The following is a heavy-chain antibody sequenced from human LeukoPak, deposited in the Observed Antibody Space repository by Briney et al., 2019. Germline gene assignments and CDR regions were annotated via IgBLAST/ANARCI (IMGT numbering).Heavy chain of an antibody. CDR2: IYYSGST. J-gene: IGHJ4*02. CDR1: GGSISSGGYY. CDR3: ARVITWYYYGSGSYVDY. D-gene: IGHD3-10*01. Sequence: SETLSLTCTVSGGSISSGGYYWSWIRQHPGKGLEWIGYIYYSGSTYYNPSLKSRVTISVHTSKNQFSLKLSSVTAADTAVYYCARVITWYYYGSGSYVDYWGQGTLVTVSS. V-gene: IGHV4-31*03.